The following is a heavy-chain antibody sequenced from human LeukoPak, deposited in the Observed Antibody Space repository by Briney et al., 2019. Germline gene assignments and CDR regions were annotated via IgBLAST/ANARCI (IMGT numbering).Heavy chain of an antibody. Sequence: ASVKVSCKASGGTFSSYAISWVRQAPGQGLEWMGRIIPILGIANYAQKFQGRVTITADKSTGTAYMELSSLRSEDTAVYYCARDVGATPFGYWGQGTLVTVSS. CDR2: IIPILGIA. CDR3: ARDVGATPFGY. CDR1: GGTFSSYA. J-gene: IGHJ4*02. V-gene: IGHV1-69*04. D-gene: IGHD1-26*01.